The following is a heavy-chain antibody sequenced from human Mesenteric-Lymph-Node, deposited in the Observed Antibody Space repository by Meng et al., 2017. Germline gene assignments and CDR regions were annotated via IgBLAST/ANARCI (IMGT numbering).Heavy chain of an antibody. V-gene: IGHV3-21*04. CDR2: ISSSSSYI. J-gene: IGHJ6*02. CDR3: AKDQQGESSGWYGYYGMDV. D-gene: IGHD6-19*01. Sequence: GESLKISCAASGFTLSSYSMNWVRQAPGKGLEWVSSISSSSSYIYYADSVKGRFTISRDNAKNSLYLQMNSLRAEDTAVYYCAKDQQGESSGWYGYYGMDVWGQGTTVTVSS. CDR1: GFTLSSYS.